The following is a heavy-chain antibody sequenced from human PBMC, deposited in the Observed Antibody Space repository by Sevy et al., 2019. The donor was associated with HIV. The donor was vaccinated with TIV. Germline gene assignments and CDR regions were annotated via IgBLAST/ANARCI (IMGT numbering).Heavy chain of an antibody. J-gene: IGHJ4*02. CDR2: VNPNGGGT. Sequence: ASVKVSCKASGYSFTGYYIHWVRPAPGQGLEWMGWVNPNGGGTNYAQKFQGRVTMTRDTSISPAYMDLTRLRSDDTAVYYCSRSVFGSGTYLNDYWGQGTLVTVSS. D-gene: IGHD3-10*01. CDR1: GYSFTGYY. V-gene: IGHV1-2*02. CDR3: SRSVFGSGTYLNDY.